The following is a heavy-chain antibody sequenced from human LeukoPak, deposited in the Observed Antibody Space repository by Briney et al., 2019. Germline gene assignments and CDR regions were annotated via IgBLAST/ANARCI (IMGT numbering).Heavy chain of an antibody. Sequence: ASVKVSCKASGYTFTSYGISWVRQAPGQGLESMGWISAYNGNTNYAQKLQGRVTMTTDTSTSTAYMELRSLRSDDTAVYYCARSLFYYDSSGYQIDYWGQGTLVNVSS. CDR3: ARSLFYYDSSGYQIDY. CDR1: GYTFTSYG. J-gene: IGHJ4*02. CDR2: ISAYNGNT. V-gene: IGHV1-18*01. D-gene: IGHD3-22*01.